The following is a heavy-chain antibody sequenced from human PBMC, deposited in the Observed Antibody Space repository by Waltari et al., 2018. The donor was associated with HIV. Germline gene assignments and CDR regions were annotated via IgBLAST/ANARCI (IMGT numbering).Heavy chain of an antibody. CDR1: GFNFRRYG. D-gene: IGHD5-18*01. Sequence: QVQLVESGGGLLEPGRSLRLTCATSGFNFRRYGMHWVRQAPGKGLEWVAVIWYDGTDEYYVDSVKGRFTISRDNSKNTVYLQMSSLRAEDTGVYFCARERGYTSPFDYWGQGTLVTVSS. J-gene: IGHJ4*02. V-gene: IGHV3-33*01. CDR2: IWYDGTDE. CDR3: ARERGYTSPFDY.